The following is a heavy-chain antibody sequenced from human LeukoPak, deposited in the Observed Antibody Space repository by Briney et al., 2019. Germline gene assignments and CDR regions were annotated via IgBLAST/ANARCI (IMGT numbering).Heavy chain of an antibody. D-gene: IGHD2-2*02. CDR3: ARDVYCSSTSCHNIDY. J-gene: IGHJ4*02. CDR2: ISSSCSYI. V-gene: IGHV3-21*01. CDR1: GFTFSSYS. Sequence: PGGSLRLSCAASGFTFSSYSMNWVRQAPGRGLEWVSSISSSCSYIYYADSVKGRFTISRDNAKNSLYLQMNSLRAEDTAVYYCARDVYCSSTSCHNIDYWGQGTLVTVSS.